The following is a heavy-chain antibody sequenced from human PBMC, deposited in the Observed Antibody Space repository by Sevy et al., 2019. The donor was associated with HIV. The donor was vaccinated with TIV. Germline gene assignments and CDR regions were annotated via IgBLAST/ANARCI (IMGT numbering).Heavy chain of an antibody. J-gene: IGHJ4*02. CDR3: TRDGGGDYFDY. CDR2: ISYDGGKT. V-gene: IGHV3-30*04. Sequence: GGSLRLSCAASGFTFRRYAMHWVRQAPGQGLESVAVISYDGGKTYHADSVKGRFTISRDNSENTLYLQMNSLRAEDTAVYYCTRDGGGDYFDYWGLETLVTVSS. CDR1: GFTFRRYA. D-gene: IGHD2-15*01.